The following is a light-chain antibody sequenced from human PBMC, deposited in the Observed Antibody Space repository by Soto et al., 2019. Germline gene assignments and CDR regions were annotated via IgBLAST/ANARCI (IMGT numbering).Light chain of an antibody. CDR3: QQYNNWPLT. CDR1: QTVNNN. Sequence: EIVMTQSPATLSVSPGERATLSCRASQTVNNNLAWYQQEPGQAPRLLIYGASARATGIPARFSGSGSGTEFTLTISSLQSEDFAVYYCQQYNNWPLTFGGGTKVEIK. J-gene: IGKJ4*01. V-gene: IGKV3-15*01. CDR2: GAS.